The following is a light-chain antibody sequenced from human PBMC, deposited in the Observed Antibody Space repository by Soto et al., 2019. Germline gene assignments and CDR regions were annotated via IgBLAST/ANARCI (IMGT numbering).Light chain of an antibody. Sequence: GERGTLSCRASQSVTSNLAWYQHTPGQSPRLLISGASSGATGIPARFSGSGSGTDFTLTISSLEPEDFAVYYCQQRSNWPWPFGLGTKV. V-gene: IGKV3-11*01. J-gene: IGKJ1*01. CDR2: GAS. CDR3: QQRSNWPWP. CDR1: QSVTSN.